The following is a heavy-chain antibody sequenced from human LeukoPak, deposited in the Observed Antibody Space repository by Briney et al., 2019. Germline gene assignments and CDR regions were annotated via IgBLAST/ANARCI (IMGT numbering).Heavy chain of an antibody. CDR3: XKWAPXTMIVVVGDAFDI. V-gene: IGHV3-23*01. CDR2: ISGSGGST. Sequence: GGSLRLSCAASGFTFSSYAMSWVRQAPGKGLEWVSAISGSGGSTYYADSVKGRFTISRDTSKHSLYLQMNSLRAEATAVYYCXKWAPXTMIVVVGDAFDIWGQGTMVTVSS. J-gene: IGHJ3*02. CDR1: GFTFSSYA. D-gene: IGHD3-22*01.